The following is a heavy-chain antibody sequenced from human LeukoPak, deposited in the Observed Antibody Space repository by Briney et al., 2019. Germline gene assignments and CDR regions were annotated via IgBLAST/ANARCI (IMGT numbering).Heavy chain of an antibody. J-gene: IGHJ4*02. CDR3: TRMTTGHDY. V-gene: IGHV4-34*01. CDR2: INHSGYT. D-gene: IGHD4-17*01. Sequence: SETLSLTCAVSGVSFDDYYWSWVRQTPGKGLEWIGEINHSGYTNDSPSLKSRVTLSIDTSRKQFSLNLRSVTVADAGIYYCTRMTTGHDYWGQGTLVTVS. CDR1: GVSFDDYY.